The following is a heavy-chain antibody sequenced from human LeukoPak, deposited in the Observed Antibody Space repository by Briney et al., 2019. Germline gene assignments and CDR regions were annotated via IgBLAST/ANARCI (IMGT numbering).Heavy chain of an antibody. CDR2: IYTSGGY. V-gene: IGHV4-61*02. J-gene: IGHJ6*03. CDR1: GGSISSGSYY. CDR3: ARVDYYYMHV. Sequence: SQTLSLTCTVSGGSISSGSYYWSWIRRPAGKGLEWIGRIYTSGGYNYNPSLKTRVTISVDTSNNQFSLKLSSVTAADTPVYYCARVDYYYMHVGGKGTTVTVSS.